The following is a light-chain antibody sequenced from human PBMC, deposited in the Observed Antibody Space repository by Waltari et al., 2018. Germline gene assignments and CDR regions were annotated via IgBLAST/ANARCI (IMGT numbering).Light chain of an antibody. Sequence: QTVVTQEPSLSVSPGGTVTLTCALTSGSVSTTSYATWYQQTPGQPPRTLVYKGTSRSSGVPDRFSCSVLGNTVALTITGAQADDESNYYCSLYMGSGIWVFGGGTKLTVL. J-gene: IGLJ3*02. CDR1: SGSVSTTSY. CDR3: SLYMGSGIWV. CDR2: KGT. V-gene: IGLV8-61*01.